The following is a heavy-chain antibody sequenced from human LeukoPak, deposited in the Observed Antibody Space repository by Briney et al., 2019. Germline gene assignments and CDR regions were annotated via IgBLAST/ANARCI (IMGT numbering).Heavy chain of an antibody. CDR3: ARGPRYYDSSGYYN. CDR2: INHSGST. CDR1: GGSFSGYY. V-gene: IGHV4-34*01. Sequence: SETLSLTCAVYGGSFSGYYWSWIRQPPGKGLEWIGEINHSGSTNYNPSLKSRVTISVDTSKNQFSLKLSSVTAAGTAVYYCARGPRYYDSSGYYNWGQGTLVTVSS. D-gene: IGHD3-22*01. J-gene: IGHJ4*02.